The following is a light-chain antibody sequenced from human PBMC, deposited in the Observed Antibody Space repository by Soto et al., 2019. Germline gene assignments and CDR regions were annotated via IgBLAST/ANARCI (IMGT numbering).Light chain of an antibody. J-gene: IGLJ1*01. CDR1: SSNIGSKT. Sequence: QPVLTQPPSASGTPGQRVTISCSGSSSNIGSKTVNWYQQLPGTAPKLLIYSNYQRPSGVPDRFSGSKSGTSASLAISGLQSEDGADYYCAAWDASLNGYVFGTGTKVTVL. V-gene: IGLV1-44*01. CDR2: SNY. CDR3: AAWDASLNGYV.